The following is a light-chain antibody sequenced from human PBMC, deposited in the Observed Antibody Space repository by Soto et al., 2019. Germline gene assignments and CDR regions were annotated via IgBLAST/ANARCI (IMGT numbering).Light chain of an antibody. V-gene: IGKV1-9*01. CDR1: QGISSY. CDR3: QQLNSYPRT. CDR2: AAS. Sequence: IPLTQSPSSLSASVGDRGTITCRASQGISSYLAWYQQKPGKAPKLLIYAASTLQSGVPSRFSGSGPGKDFTLTISSLQPEDFATYYCQQLNSYPRTFGPGTKVDIK. J-gene: IGKJ3*01.